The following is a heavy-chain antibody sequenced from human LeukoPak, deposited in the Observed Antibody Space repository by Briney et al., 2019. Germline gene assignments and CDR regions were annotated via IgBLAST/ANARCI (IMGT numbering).Heavy chain of an antibody. Sequence: PGGSLRLSCAVSGITLSNYGMSWVRQAPGKGLEWVAGISDSGGRTKYADSVRGRFTISRDNAKNSLYLQMNGLRAEDTAVYYCGMRGLTFDWGQGTLVTVSS. J-gene: IGHJ4*02. D-gene: IGHD3-16*01. CDR3: GMRGLTFD. V-gene: IGHV3-23*01. CDR2: ISDSGGRT. CDR1: GITLSNYG.